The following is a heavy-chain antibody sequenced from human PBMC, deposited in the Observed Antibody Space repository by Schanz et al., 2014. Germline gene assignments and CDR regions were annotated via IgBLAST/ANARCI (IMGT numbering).Heavy chain of an antibody. J-gene: IGHJ4*02. D-gene: IGHD3-10*01. CDR3: ARGRGFYDY. CDR1: GYTFVSYS. V-gene: IGHV1-69*09. Sequence: QVQLVQSGAEVKKPGASVKVSCKASGYTFVSYSMHWVRQAPGQGLEWMRKIIPVLNIATYAQRCQGRVSITADTSTNTAYMELSSLTSEDTAVHYCARGRGFYDYWGQGTLVTVSS. CDR2: IIPVLNIA.